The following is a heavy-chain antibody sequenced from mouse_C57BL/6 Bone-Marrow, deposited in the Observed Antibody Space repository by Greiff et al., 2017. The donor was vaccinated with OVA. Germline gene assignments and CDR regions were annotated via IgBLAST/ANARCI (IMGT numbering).Heavy chain of an antibody. J-gene: IGHJ3*01. V-gene: IGHV5-12*01. CDR2: ISNGGGST. D-gene: IGHD1-2*01. CDR1: GFTFSDYY. CDR3: ARNHYYGLAY. Sequence: EVMLVESGGGLVQPGGSLKLSCAASGFTFSDYYMYWVRPTPEKRLEWVAYISNGGGSTYYPYTVKGRFTISRDNAKNTLYLQMSRLKSEDTAMYYCARNHYYGLAYWGQGTLVTVSA.